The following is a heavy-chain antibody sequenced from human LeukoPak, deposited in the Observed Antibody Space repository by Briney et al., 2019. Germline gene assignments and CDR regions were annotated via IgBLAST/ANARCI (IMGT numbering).Heavy chain of an antibody. CDR1: GYTFTGYY. CDR2: INPSGGST. V-gene: IGHV1-46*01. CDR3: ARDLYDILTGYPYNWFDP. Sequence: ASVKVSCKASGYTFTGYYMHWVRQAPGQGLEWMGIINPSGGSTSYAQKFQGRVTMTRDMSTSTVYMELSSLRSEDTAVYYCARDLYDILTGYPYNWFDPWGQGTLVTVSS. D-gene: IGHD3-9*01. J-gene: IGHJ5*02.